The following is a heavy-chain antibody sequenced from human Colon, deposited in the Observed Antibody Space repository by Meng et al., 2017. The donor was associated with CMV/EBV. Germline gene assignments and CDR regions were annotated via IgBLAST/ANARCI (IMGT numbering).Heavy chain of an antibody. CDR3: AKGRGGASTSYFDS. D-gene: IGHD3-10*01. CDR1: GFNFGDYG. CDR2: ISQRGTTT. Sequence: GESLKISCAASGFNFGDYGMSWVRQAPGKGLEWVASISQRGTTTSYGDSVKGRVTISRDNSNNTLYVQMNSLTVEDTAVYYCAKGRGGASTSYFDSWGQGTLVTVSS. J-gene: IGHJ4*02. V-gene: IGHV3-23*01.